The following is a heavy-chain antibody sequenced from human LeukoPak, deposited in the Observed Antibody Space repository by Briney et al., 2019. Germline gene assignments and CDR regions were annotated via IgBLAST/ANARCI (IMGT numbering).Heavy chain of an antibody. V-gene: IGHV1-18*01. CDR1: GYTFTKYG. CDR2: ISTYNGNT. D-gene: IGHD3-22*01. CDR3: ARATHRGGDLYYYDSSGYYGDAFDI. Sequence: ASVKVSCKASGYTFTKYGITWVRQAPGQGLEWMGWISTYNGNTNYAQKLQGRVTMTTDTSTSTAYMELRSLISDDAAVYYCARATHRGGDLYYYDSSGYYGDAFDIWGQGTMVTVSS. J-gene: IGHJ3*02.